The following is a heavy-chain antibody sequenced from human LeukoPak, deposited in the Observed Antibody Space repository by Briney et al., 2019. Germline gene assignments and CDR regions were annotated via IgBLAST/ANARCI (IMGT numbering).Heavy chain of an antibody. CDR1: GGSISSYY. CDR3: ARHEGVAVAGIDWFDP. J-gene: IGHJ5*02. D-gene: IGHD6-19*01. Sequence: PSETLSLTCTVSGGSISSYYWSWIRQPAGKGLEWIGRIYTSGSTNYNPSLKSRVTMSVDTSKNQFSLKLSSVTAADTAVYYCARHEGVAVAGIDWFDPWGQGTLVTVSS. CDR2: IYTSGST. V-gene: IGHV4-4*07.